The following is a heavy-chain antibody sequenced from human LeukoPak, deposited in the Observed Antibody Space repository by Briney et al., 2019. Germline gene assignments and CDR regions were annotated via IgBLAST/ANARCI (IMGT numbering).Heavy chain of an antibody. J-gene: IGHJ4*02. CDR1: GYSISGGYY. V-gene: IGHV4-38-2*02. Sequence: PSETLSLTCTVSGYSISGGYYWGWIRQPPGKGLEWIGSIYHSGSTYYNPSLKSRVTISVDTSKNQFSLKLSSVTAADTAVYYCARDFTFDYWGQGTLVTVSS. CDR2: IYHSGST. CDR3: ARDFTFDY.